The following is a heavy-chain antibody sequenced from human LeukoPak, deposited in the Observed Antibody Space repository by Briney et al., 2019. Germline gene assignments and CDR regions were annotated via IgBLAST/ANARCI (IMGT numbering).Heavy chain of an antibody. D-gene: IGHD4-17*01. J-gene: IGHJ6*02. Sequence: GGSLRLSCAASGFTFSSYGMHWVRQAPGKGLEWVAFIHYDGSNEYYADSVKGRFTVSRDNAKNSLYLQMNSLRAEDTAVYYCASCYGDYPLYGMDVWGQGTTVTVSS. V-gene: IGHV3-30*02. CDR3: ASCYGDYPLYGMDV. CDR1: GFTFSSYG. CDR2: IHYDGSNE.